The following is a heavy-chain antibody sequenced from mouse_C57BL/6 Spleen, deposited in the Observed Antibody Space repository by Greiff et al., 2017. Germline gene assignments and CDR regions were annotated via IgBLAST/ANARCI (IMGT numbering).Heavy chain of an antibody. CDR2: INPNNGGT. CDR1: GYTFTDYT. J-gene: IGHJ1*03. CDR3: ASGGWYFDV. Sequence: EVQLQQSGPELVKPGASVKIPCKASGYTFTDYTMDWVKQRHGQGLEWIGAINPNNGGTIYNQKFKGKATLTVDKSSSTAYMELRSLTSEDTADYYCASGGWYFDVWGTGTTLTVSS. V-gene: IGHV1-18*01.